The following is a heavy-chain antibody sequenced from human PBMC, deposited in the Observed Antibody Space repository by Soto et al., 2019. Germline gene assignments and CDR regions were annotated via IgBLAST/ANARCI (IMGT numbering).Heavy chain of an antibody. CDR2: IYHTGGT. V-gene: IGHV4-4*02. D-gene: IGHD2-2*01. CDR3: AKDGGPVYCNSPGCSAKHFDY. CDR1: GDSISSGHW. J-gene: IGHJ4*02. Sequence: SETLSLTCAVSGDSISSGHWWSWVRQPPGKGLEWIGEIYHTGGTNYNPSLKSRVAILVDKTKNQFSLRLSSVTAADTAVYYCAKDGGPVYCNSPGCSAKHFDYWGQGTLVTVSS.